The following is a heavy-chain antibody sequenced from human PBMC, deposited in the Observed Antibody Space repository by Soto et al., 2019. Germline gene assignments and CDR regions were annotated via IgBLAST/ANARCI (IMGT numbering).Heavy chain of an antibody. Sequence: QVPLVQSGAEVKKPGSSVKVSCKASGGTFSSYVISWVRQAPGQGPEWMGGIIPMYGTVNYAQKFQDRVTIIADTSTSPAYMELSSLRSEDTAVYYCARDLGGCSGGSCRYNWFDPWGQGTLVTVSA. CDR3: ARDLGGCSGGSCRYNWFDP. J-gene: IGHJ5*02. CDR2: IIPMYGTV. V-gene: IGHV1-69*06. CDR1: GGTFSSYV. D-gene: IGHD2-15*01.